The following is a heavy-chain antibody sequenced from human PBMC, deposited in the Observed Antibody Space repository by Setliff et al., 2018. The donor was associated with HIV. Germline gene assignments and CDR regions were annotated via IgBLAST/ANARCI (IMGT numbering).Heavy chain of an antibody. D-gene: IGHD1-1*01. J-gene: IGHJ4*02. CDR1: GLTLSTYS. Sequence: PGGSLRLSCAASGLTLSTYSVSWVRQAPGKGLQWVSAIDPTGTYKYYADAVKGRFTISRDNFRNTLSLQMNSLTAEDTAIYYCAKVDDGQCNTFNCGDFDYWGRGTLVTVSS. CDR3: AKVDDGQCNTFNCGDFDY. V-gene: IGHV3-23*05. CDR2: IDPTGTYK.